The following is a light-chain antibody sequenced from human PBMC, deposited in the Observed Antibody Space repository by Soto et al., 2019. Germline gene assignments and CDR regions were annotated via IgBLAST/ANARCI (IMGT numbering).Light chain of an antibody. CDR3: MQYNKWPLRT. J-gene: IGKJ1*01. Sequence: EMVMTQSPATLSVSPGERVTLSCRASQSVFSKLAWYQQRPGQAPTLLIFDASARAPGIPARFSGSRSGTEFTLTINSLQSEDFGVYFCMQYNKWPLRTFGQGTKVEIK. V-gene: IGKV3-15*01. CDR1: QSVFSK. CDR2: DAS.